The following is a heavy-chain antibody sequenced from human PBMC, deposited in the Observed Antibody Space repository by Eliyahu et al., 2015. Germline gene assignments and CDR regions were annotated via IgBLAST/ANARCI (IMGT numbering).Heavy chain of an antibody. V-gene: IGHV1-8*01. D-gene: IGHD3-3*01. Sequence: QVQLVQSGAEVKKPGASVKVSCKASGYTFTSYDIHWVRQATGQGLEWMGWMNPNSGNTGYAQKFQGRVTMTRNTSISTAYMELSSLRSEDTAVYYCARGHARPYYDFWSGYPNDYWGQGTLVTVSS. CDR2: MNPNSGNT. CDR3: ARGHARPYYDFWSGYPNDY. CDR1: GYTFTSYD. J-gene: IGHJ4*02.